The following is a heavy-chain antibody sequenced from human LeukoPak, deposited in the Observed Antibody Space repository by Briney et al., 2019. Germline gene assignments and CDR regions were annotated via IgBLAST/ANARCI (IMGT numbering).Heavy chain of an antibody. J-gene: IGHJ3*01. Sequence: SVKVSCKASGGTFSSYAISWVRQAPGQGLEWMGGVIPMFATANYAQKFQGRVTITADESTSTAYMELSSLRSEDTVVYYCARVRSRDYYGSGSYHGWGQGTMVTVSS. V-gene: IGHV1-69*01. D-gene: IGHD3-10*01. CDR3: ARVRSRDYYGSGSYHG. CDR1: GGTFSSYA. CDR2: VIPMFATA.